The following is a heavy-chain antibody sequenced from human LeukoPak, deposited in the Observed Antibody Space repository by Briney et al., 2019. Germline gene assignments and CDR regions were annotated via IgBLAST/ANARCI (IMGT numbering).Heavy chain of an antibody. CDR1: GYTLTELS. D-gene: IGHD6-13*01. J-gene: IGHJ6*03. CDR3: ATVRKYSSSWYKSYYYYMDV. V-gene: IGHV1-24*01. Sequence: ASVKVSCKVSGYTLTELSMHWVQQAPGKGLEWMGLVDPEDGETIYAEKFQGRVTITADTSTDTAYMELSSLRSEDTAVYYCATVRKYSSSWYKSYYYYMDVWGKGTTVTVSS. CDR2: VDPEDGET.